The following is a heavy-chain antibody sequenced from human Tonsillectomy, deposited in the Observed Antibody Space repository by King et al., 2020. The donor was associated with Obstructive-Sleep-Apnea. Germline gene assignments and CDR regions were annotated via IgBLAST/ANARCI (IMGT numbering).Heavy chain of an antibody. CDR1: GFTFSNAW. V-gene: IGHV3-15*01. CDR3: TTDRRYFDWLLPFDY. D-gene: IGHD3-9*01. J-gene: IGHJ4*02. Sequence: VQLVESGGGLVKPGGSLRLSCAASGFTFSNAWMSWVRQAPGKGLEWVGRIKSKTYGGTTDYAAPVKGRFTISRDDSKNTLYLQRNSIKTEDTAVYYCTTDRRYFDWLLPFDYWGQGTLVTVSS. CDR2: IKSKTYGGTT.